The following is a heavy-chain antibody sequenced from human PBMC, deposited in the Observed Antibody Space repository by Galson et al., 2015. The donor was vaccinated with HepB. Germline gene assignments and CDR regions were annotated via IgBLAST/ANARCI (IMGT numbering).Heavy chain of an antibody. CDR2: ISAYNGNT. CDR3: ARDRDYDFWSGSHNWFDP. J-gene: IGHJ5*02. D-gene: IGHD3-3*01. CDR1: GYTFTSYG. Sequence: SVKVSCKASGYTFTSYGISWVRQAPGQGLERMGWISAYNGNTNYAQKLQGRVTMTTDTSTSTAYMELRSLRSDDTAVYYCARDRDYDFWSGSHNWFDPRGQGTLVTVSS. V-gene: IGHV1-18*01.